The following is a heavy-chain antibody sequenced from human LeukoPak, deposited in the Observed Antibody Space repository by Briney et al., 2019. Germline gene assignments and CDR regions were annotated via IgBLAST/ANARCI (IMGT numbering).Heavy chain of an antibody. CDR1: GYTFTSYG. J-gene: IGHJ4*02. CDR2: ISAYNGNT. V-gene: IGHV1-18*01. Sequence: ASVKVSCKASGYTFTSYGISWVRQAPGQGLEWMGWISAYNGNTNYAQILQGRVTVTRDTSTSTVHMELSGLRAEDTALYYCARDQEGFDYWGQGTLVTVSS. CDR3: ARDQEGFDY.